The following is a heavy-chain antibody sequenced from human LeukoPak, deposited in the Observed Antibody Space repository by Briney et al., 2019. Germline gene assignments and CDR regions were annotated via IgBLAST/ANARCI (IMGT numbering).Heavy chain of an antibody. Sequence: ASVKVSCKASGYTFTSYAMNWVRQAPGQGLEWMGWINTNTGNPTYAQGLTGRFVFSLDTSISTAYLQISSLKAVDTAVYYCAREHYYGSGSYFDYWGQGTLVTVSS. CDR1: GYTFTSYA. V-gene: IGHV7-4-1*02. CDR3: AREHYYGSGSYFDY. CDR2: INTNTGNP. D-gene: IGHD3-10*01. J-gene: IGHJ4*02.